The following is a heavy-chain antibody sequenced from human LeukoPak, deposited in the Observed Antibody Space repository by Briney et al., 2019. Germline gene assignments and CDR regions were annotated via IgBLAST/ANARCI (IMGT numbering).Heavy chain of an antibody. Sequence: GGSLRLSCAASGFTFSSYAMHWVRQAPGKGLEWVAVISYDGSNKYYADSVKGRFTISRDNSKNTLYLQMNSLRAEDTAVYYCARDPSGNLGTYWGQGTLVTVSS. J-gene: IGHJ4*02. CDR2: ISYDGSNK. D-gene: IGHD7-27*01. CDR1: GFTFSSYA. CDR3: ARDPSGNLGTY. V-gene: IGHV3-30-3*01.